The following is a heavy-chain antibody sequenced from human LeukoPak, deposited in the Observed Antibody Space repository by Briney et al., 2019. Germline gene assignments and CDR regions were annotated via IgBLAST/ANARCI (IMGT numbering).Heavy chain of an antibody. D-gene: IGHD6-6*01. CDR2: ISSSSSYI. Sequence: GGSLRLSCAASGFTFSSYSMNWVRQAPGKGPEWVSSISSSSSYIYYAESVKGRFTISRDNAKNSLYLQMNSLRAEDTAVYYCASDTYSSYDYWGQGTLVTVSS. J-gene: IGHJ4*02. CDR3: ASDTYSSYDY. CDR1: GFTFSSYS. V-gene: IGHV3-21*01.